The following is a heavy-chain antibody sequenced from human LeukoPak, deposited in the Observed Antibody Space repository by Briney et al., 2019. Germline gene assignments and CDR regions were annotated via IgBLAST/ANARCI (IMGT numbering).Heavy chain of an antibody. J-gene: IGHJ4*02. CDR3: ARRFQAAGIDY. CDR2: IYPGDSDT. CDR1: GYTFTNYW. Sequence: GESLKISCKGSGYTFTNYWIAWVRQMPGKGLEWMGIIYPGDSDTRYSPSFQGQVTISADKSISTAYLQWSSLKASDTAMYYCARRFQAAGIDYWGQGTLVTASS. D-gene: IGHD6-13*01. V-gene: IGHV5-51*01.